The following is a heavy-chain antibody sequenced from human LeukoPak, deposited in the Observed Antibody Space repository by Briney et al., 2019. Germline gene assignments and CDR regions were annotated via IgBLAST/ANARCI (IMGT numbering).Heavy chain of an antibody. J-gene: IGHJ3*02. Sequence: SETLSLTCAVYGGSFSGYYWSWIRQPPGKGLEWIGEINHSGSTNYNPSLKSRVTISADTSKNQFSLKLSSVTAADTAVYYCVRGYDSSGYYINDAFDIWGQGTMVTVSS. CDR1: GGSFSGYY. CDR2: INHSGST. D-gene: IGHD3-22*01. V-gene: IGHV4-34*01. CDR3: VRGYDSSGYYINDAFDI.